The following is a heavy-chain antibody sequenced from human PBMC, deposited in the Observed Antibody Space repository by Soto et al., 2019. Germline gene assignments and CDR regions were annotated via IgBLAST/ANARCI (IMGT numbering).Heavy chain of an antibody. D-gene: IGHD3-22*01. CDR3: ATEPIYYNDGSGYYPLGH. CDR1: GYSFATYG. CDR2: ISAHNGDT. J-gene: IGHJ4*02. Sequence: GASVKVSCKASGYSFATYGFSWVRPAPGQGPECVGWISAHNGDTNYSQKFQGRVTLTTDTSTNTGYMELRSLTSDDTAVYFCATEPIYYNDGSGYYPLGHWGQGTLVTVSS. V-gene: IGHV1-18*04.